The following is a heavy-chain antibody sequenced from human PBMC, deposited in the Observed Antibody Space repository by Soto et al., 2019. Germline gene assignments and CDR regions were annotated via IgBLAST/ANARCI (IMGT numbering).Heavy chain of an antibody. CDR1: GFTVTNKY. CDR3: ARVDYGDYGWYFDL. D-gene: IGHD4-17*01. CDR2: IYSGGST. J-gene: IGHJ2*01. V-gene: IGHV3-53*01. Sequence: GGSLRLSYAASGFTVTNKYMTWVRQAPGKGLEWVSVIYSGGSTSYADSVKGRFTISRDNSKNILYLQMNSLRAEDTAVYYCARVDYGDYGWYFDLWGRGTLVTVS.